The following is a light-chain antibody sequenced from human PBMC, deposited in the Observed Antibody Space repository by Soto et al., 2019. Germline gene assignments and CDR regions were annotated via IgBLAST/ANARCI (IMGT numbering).Light chain of an antibody. J-gene: IGLJ2*01. CDR2: EVS. CDR3: CSYAGRATVV. V-gene: IGLV2-23*02. CDR1: SSDIGTYDS. Sequence: QSALTQPASVSGSPGQSITISCTGTSSDIGTYDSVSWYQQHPGKVPKVLIYEVSKWPSGVSNRFSGSKSGNTASLTISGIQAEDEADYYCCSYAGRATVVFGGGTKVTVL.